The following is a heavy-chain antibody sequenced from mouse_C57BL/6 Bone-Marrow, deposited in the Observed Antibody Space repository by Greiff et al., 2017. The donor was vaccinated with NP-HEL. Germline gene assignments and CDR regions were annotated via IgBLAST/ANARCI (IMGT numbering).Heavy chain of an antibody. CDR3: TTSPTVVATRVDY. Sequence: EVKLMESGAELVRPGASVKLSCTASGFNIKDYYMHWVKQRPEQGLEWIGRIDPEDGDTEYAPKFQGKATMTADTSSNTAYLQLSSLTSEDTAVYYCTTSPTVVATRVDYWGQGTTLTVSS. V-gene: IGHV14-1*01. D-gene: IGHD1-1*01. CDR2: IDPEDGDT. J-gene: IGHJ2*01. CDR1: GFNIKDYY.